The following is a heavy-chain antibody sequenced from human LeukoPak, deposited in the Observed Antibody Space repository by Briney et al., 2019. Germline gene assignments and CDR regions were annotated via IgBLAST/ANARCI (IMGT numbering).Heavy chain of an antibody. J-gene: IGHJ4*02. V-gene: IGHV4-34*01. Sequence: SETLSLTCTVSGGSISSYYWSWLRQPPGKGLEWIGEINHSGSTNYNPSLKSRVTISVDTSKNQFSLKLSSVTAADTAVYYCARARWVYGSGSYSLDYWGQGTLVTVSS. CDR2: INHSGST. D-gene: IGHD3-10*01. CDR3: ARARWVYGSGSYSLDY. CDR1: GGSISSYY.